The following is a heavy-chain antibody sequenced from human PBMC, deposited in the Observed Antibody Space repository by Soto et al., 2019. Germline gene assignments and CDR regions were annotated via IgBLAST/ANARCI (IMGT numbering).Heavy chain of an antibody. V-gene: IGHV2-70*11. D-gene: IGHD3-10*01. CDR2: IDWDDDK. J-gene: IGHJ6*02. Sequence: SGPTLVNPTQTLTLTCTFSGFSLSTSGMCVSWIRQPPGKALEWLARIDWDDDKHYSTSLKTRLTISKDTSKNQVVLTMTNMDPADTATYYCARIPFGSGSHYGMDVWGQGTTVTVSS. CDR1: GFSLSTSGMC. CDR3: ARIPFGSGSHYGMDV.